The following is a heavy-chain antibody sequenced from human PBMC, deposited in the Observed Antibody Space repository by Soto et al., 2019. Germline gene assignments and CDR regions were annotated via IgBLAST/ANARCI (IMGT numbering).Heavy chain of an antibody. Sequence: QVQVVESGGGVVQPGRSLRLSCAASGFTFSSFGMHWVRQAPGKGLEWVSLIWYDGSKKSYGDSVKGRFTISRDNSRNRVALQMNSLRADDTAVYYCARDASYYSLWSGYYPSRNGMDVWGQGTTVTVSS. D-gene: IGHD3-3*01. V-gene: IGHV3-33*01. J-gene: IGHJ6*02. CDR1: GFTFSSFG. CDR3: ARDASYYSLWSGYYPSRNGMDV. CDR2: IWYDGSKK.